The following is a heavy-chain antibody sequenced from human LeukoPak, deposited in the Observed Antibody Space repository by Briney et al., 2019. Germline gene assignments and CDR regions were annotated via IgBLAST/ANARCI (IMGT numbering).Heavy chain of an antibody. CDR3: ARGGWNYVFNY. CDR1: GFTFDTYE. CDR2: ISSSGSTI. V-gene: IGHV3-48*03. Sequence: GGSLRLSCAASGFTFDTYEMNWVRQAPGKGLEWVSYISSSGSTIYYADYVKGRFTISRDNAKNSLYLQMNSLRAEDTAVYYCARGGWNYVFNYWGQGTLVTVSS. D-gene: IGHD1-7*01. J-gene: IGHJ4*02.